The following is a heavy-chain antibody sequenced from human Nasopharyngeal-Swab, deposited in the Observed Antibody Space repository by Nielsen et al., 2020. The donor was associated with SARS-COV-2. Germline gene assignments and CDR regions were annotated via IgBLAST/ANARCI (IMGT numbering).Heavy chain of an antibody. Sequence: ASVKASCKASGYTFINYGISWVRQAPGEGLEWMGWSSVYNGNTNYGQRVQGRVTMTTDTSTNTAYMELRSLRSDDTAVYYCARVTWQLVGYYYYYGMDVWGQGTTVTVSS. D-gene: IGHD1-26*01. J-gene: IGHJ6*02. CDR3: ARVTWQLVGYYYYYGMDV. CDR1: GYTFINYG. V-gene: IGHV1-18*01. CDR2: SSVYNGNT.